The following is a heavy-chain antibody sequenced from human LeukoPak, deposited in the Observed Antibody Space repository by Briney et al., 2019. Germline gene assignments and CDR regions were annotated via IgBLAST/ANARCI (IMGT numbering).Heavy chain of an antibody. CDR2: INHSGST. CDR3: ARTGYCSSTSCYRAFDY. CDR1: GGSFSGYY. V-gene: IGHV4-34*01. Sequence: SETLSLTCAVYGGSFSGYYWSWIRQPPGKGLEWIGEINHSGSTNYNPSLKSRVTISVDTSKNQFSLKLSSVTAADTAVYYCARTGYCSSTSCYRAFDYWGQGTLVTVFS. D-gene: IGHD2-2*01. J-gene: IGHJ4*02.